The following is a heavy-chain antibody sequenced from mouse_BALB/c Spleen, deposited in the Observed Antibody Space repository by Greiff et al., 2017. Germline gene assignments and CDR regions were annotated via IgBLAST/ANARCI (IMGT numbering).Heavy chain of an antibody. CDR1: GYTFTSYY. J-gene: IGHJ2*01. Sequence: VQLQQPGAELVKPGASVKLSCKASGYTFTSYYMYWVKQRPGQGLEWIGGINPSNGGTNFNEKFKSKATLTVDKSSSTAYMQLSSLTSEDSAVYYCTREGTTALFDYWGQGTTLTVSS. D-gene: IGHD1-2*01. V-gene: IGHV1S81*02. CDR3: TREGTTALFDY. CDR2: INPSNGGT.